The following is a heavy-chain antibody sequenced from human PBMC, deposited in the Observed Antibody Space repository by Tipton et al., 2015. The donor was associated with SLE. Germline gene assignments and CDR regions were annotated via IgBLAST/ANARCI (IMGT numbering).Heavy chain of an antibody. V-gene: IGHV3-53*01. CDR2: IYSGGST. Sequence: SLRLSCAASGFTVSSNYMSWVRQAPGKGLEWVSVIYSGGSTYYADSVKGRFTISRHNSKNTLYLQMNSLRADDTAVYYCARDPGGTPGDYWGQGTLVTVPS. CDR3: ARDPGGTPGDY. D-gene: IGHD1-26*01. J-gene: IGHJ4*02. CDR1: GFTVSSNY.